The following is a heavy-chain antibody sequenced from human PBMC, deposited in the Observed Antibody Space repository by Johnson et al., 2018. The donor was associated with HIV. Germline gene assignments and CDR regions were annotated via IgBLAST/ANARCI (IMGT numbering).Heavy chain of an antibody. D-gene: IGHD5-24*01. CDR3: AKDQEWLQLNWGSQDI. J-gene: IGHJ3*02. V-gene: IGHV3-30*02. Sequence: QVQLVESGGGVVQPGRSLRLSCAASGFIVSSDYMSWVRQAPGKGLEWVAFILNDGSDKYYADSVKGRFTISRDNSKNSLYLQMNSLRTEDTALYYCAKDQEWLQLNWGSQDIWGQGTMVTVSS. CDR2: ILNDGSDK. CDR1: GFIVSSDY.